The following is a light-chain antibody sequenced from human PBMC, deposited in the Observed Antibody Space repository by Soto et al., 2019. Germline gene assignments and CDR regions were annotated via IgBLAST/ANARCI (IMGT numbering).Light chain of an antibody. Sequence: DIQITQSPSTLSASVGDRLTITCRASQSISSWLAWYQQRPGKAPKLLIFDAFSLESGVPSRFSGSGSGTEFTLTISSLQPDDFATYYCQQYSSYSKTFGQGTKVDIK. V-gene: IGKV1-5*01. CDR2: DAF. CDR1: QSISSW. CDR3: QQYSSYSKT. J-gene: IGKJ1*01.